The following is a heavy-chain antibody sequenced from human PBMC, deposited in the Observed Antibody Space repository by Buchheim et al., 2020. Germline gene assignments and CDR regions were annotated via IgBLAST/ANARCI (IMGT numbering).Heavy chain of an antibody. CDR1: GFTLSDFT. CDR2: ISASGAYM. D-gene: IGHD3-16*01. CDR3: ARGEYGGEPKEDAFDI. V-gene: IGHV3-21*01. Sequence: EQLVESGGGLVKPGGSLRVSCTGSGFTLSDFTIHWVRQAPGKGLEWVSGISASGAYMFYADSVKGRFPVSSDNAKDSVFLQMDSLRGEDTAVYYCARGEYGGEPKEDAFDIWGQGT. J-gene: IGHJ3*02.